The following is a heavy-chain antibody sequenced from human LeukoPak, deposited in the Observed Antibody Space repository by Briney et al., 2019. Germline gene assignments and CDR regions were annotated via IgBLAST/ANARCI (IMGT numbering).Heavy chain of an antibody. CDR3: AREGSRDTAYGMDV. Sequence: GGSLRLSCAASGFTFSSYSMNWVRQAPGKGLEWVSSISSSSYIYYADSVKGRFTISRDNAKNSLYLQMNSLRAEDTAVYYCAREGSRDTAYGMDVWGQGTTVTVSS. CDR1: GFTFSSYS. V-gene: IGHV3-21*04. D-gene: IGHD5-18*01. J-gene: IGHJ6*02. CDR2: ISSSSYI.